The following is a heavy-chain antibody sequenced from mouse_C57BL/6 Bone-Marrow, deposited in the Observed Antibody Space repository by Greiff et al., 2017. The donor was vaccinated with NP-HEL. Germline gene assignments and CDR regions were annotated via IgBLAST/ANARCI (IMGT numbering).Heavy chain of an antibody. CDR2: IHPSDSDT. Sequence: VQLQQPGAELVKPGASVKVSCKASGYTFTSYWMHWVKQRPGQGLEWIGRIHPSDSDTNYNQKFKGKATLTVDKSSSTAYMQLSSLTSEDSAVYYWAIYDGSSYGLWWFDVWGTGTTVTVSS. D-gene: IGHD1-1*01. CDR3: AIYDGSSYGLWWFDV. CDR1: GYTFTSYW. J-gene: IGHJ1*03. V-gene: IGHV1-74*01.